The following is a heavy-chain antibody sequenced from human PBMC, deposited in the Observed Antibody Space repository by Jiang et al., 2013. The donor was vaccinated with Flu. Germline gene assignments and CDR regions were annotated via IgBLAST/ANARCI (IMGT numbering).Heavy chain of an antibody. D-gene: IGHD6-6*01. CDR3: AKGGSSGLWRYFDY. V-gene: IGHV3-30*18. CDR2: ISYDGSNK. Sequence: LEWVAVISYDGSNKYYADSVKGRFTISRDNSKNTLYLQMNSLRAEDTAVYYCAKGGSSGLWRYFDYWGQGTLVTVSS. J-gene: IGHJ4*02.